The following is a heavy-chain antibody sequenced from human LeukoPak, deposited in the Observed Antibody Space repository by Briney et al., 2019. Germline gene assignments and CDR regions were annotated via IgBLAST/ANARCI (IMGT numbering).Heavy chain of an antibody. V-gene: IGHV3-23*01. CDR2: MSGSGGST. D-gene: IGHD3-10*01. J-gene: IGHJ6*03. Sequence: PGGSLRLSCPASGFTFSSYGMSWVRQAPGKGLEWISAMSGSGGSTHYADSVKGRFTIARDNSKNTLYLQMNSLRVEDTAVYYCAKAGGGGAITMVRGVKGDYYYMDVWGKGTTVTISS. CDR3: AKAGGGGAITMVRGVKGDYYYMDV. CDR1: GFTFSSYG.